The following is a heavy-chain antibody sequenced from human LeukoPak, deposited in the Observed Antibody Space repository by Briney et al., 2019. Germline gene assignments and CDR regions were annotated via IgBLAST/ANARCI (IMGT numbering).Heavy chain of an antibody. CDR1: GGSISSYY. Sequence: SETLSLTCTVSGGSISSYYWSWIRQPPGKGLEWIGYIYYSGSTNYNPSLKSRVTISVDTSKYQFSLKLSSVTAADTAVYYCARRDYYYYGMDVWGQGTTVTVSS. J-gene: IGHJ6*02. D-gene: IGHD2-21*01. CDR2: IYYSGST. V-gene: IGHV4-59*08. CDR3: ARRDYYYYGMDV.